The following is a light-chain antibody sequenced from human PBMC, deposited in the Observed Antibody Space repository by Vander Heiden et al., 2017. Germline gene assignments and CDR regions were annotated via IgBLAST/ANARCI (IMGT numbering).Light chain of an antibody. Sequence: DIQMTPSPSSLSASVGDRVTITCRASQSISSYLNWYQQKPGKAPKLLIYAASSLQSGVPSRFSGSGSGTDFTLTISSLQPEDFATYYCLQSYSTLFTFGGGTKVEIK. CDR2: AAS. J-gene: IGKJ4*01. CDR3: LQSYSTLFT. CDR1: QSISSY. V-gene: IGKV1-39*01.